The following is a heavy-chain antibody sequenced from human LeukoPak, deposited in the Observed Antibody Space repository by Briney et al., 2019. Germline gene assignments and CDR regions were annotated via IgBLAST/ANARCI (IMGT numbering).Heavy chain of an antibody. CDR3: ANYRVRAVDAFDI. V-gene: IGHV4-59*08. D-gene: IGHD3-10*01. J-gene: IGHJ3*02. Sequence: PSETLSLTCTTSDASVSAYYWNWIRQPPGKGLEWVGYIYYSGSANYNHSLKSRVTRLMDTCKNQYSMKFSPVTAADTAVYACANYRVRAVDAFDIWGQGTMVTVSS. CDR1: DASVSAYY. CDR2: IYYSGSA.